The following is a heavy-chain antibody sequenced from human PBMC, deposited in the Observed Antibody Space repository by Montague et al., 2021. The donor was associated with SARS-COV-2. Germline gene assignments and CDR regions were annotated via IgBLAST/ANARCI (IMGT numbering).Heavy chain of an antibody. J-gene: IGHJ6*03. CDR1: GGSISSYY. CDR3: AGTYYDFWSGFIHYYYMDV. CDR2: IYYSGST. D-gene: IGHD3-3*01. Sequence: SETLSLTCTVSGGSISSYYWSWIRQPPGKGLEWIGYIYYSGSTNYNPSLKSRVTISVDTSKNQFSLKLSSVTAAETAVYYCAGTYYDFWSGFIHYYYMDVWGKGTTVTVSS. V-gene: IGHV4-59*01.